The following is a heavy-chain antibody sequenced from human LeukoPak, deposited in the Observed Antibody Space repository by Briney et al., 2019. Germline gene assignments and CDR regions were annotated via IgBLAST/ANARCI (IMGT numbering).Heavy chain of an antibody. CDR3: ARAQRVPRVDY. J-gene: IGHJ4*02. V-gene: IGHV4-59*02. CDR1: GASVNEYY. Sequence: PSETLSLTCVAFGASVNEYYWSWIRQPPGKGLEWIGYIYYSGSTNYNPSLKSRVTISADTSKNQFSLKLSSVTAADTAVYYCARAQRVPRVDYWGQGTLVTVSS. D-gene: IGHD2-2*01. CDR2: IYYSGST.